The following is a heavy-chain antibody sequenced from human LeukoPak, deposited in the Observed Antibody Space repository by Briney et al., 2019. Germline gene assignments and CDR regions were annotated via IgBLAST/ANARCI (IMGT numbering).Heavy chain of an antibody. J-gene: IGHJ4*02. D-gene: IGHD3-3*01. V-gene: IGHV3-64*02. CDR1: GFTFNNAW. Sequence: QPGGSLRLSCAASGFTFNNAWMSWVRQAPGKGLEYVSAIVSNGGNTYYADSVRGRFTISRDNSKDTVYLQMGSLRPEDTAVYYCARGGYYAASDIWGQGALVTVSS. CDR3: ARGGYYAASDI. CDR2: IVSNGGNT.